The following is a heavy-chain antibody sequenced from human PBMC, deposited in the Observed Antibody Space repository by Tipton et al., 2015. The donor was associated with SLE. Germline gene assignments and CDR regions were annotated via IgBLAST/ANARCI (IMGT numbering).Heavy chain of an antibody. J-gene: IGHJ3*02. V-gene: IGHV4-34*01. Sequence: LRLSCAVYGGSFSGYYWSWIRQPPGKGLEWIGSIYYSGSTYYNPSLRSRVTISVDTSKNQFSLKLSSVTAADTAVYYCASIMITFGGVIVPYAFDIWGQGTMVTVSS. CDR1: GGSFSGYY. CDR2: IYYSGST. CDR3: ASIMITFGGVIVPYAFDI. D-gene: IGHD3-16*02.